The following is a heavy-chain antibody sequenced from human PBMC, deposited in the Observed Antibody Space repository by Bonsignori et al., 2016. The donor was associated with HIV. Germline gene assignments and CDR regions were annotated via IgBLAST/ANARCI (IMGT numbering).Heavy chain of an antibody. Sequence: SETLSLTCAVYGGSFSGYYWSWIRQPPGKGLEWIGEINHSGSTNYNPSLKSRVTISVDTSKNQFSLKLSSVTAADTAVYYCARVPSCSGGSCYSSRNGYMDVWGKGTTVTVSS. CDR1: GGSFSGYY. CDR2: INHSGST. V-gene: IGHV4-34*01. CDR3: ARVPSCSGGSCYSSRNGYMDV. D-gene: IGHD2-15*01. J-gene: IGHJ6*03.